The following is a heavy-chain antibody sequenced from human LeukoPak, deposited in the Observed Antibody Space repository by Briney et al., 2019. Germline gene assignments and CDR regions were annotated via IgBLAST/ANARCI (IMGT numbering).Heavy chain of an antibody. CDR3: ARDSDYYDSSGYYDY. V-gene: IGHV4-59*01. CDR1: GGSISSYY. CDR2: IYYSGST. Sequence: NPSETLSLTCTVSGGSISSYYWSWIRQPPGKGLEWIGYIYYSGSTNYNPSFRSRVTISVDTSKNQFSLKLSSVTAADTAVYYCARDSDYYDSSGYYDYWGQGTLVTVSS. J-gene: IGHJ4*02. D-gene: IGHD3-22*01.